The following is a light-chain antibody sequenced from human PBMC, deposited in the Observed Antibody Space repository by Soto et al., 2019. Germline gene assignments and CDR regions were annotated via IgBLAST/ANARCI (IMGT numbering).Light chain of an antibody. J-gene: IGLJ2*01. CDR1: SSNIGAGYD. CDR3: QSYDSSLSGVV. Sequence: QSVLTQPPSVSGAPGQRVTISCTGSSSNIGAGYDVHWYQQLPGTAPKLLIYANNNRPSGVPDRFSGSKSGTSASLAIPGLQAEDEADYYCQSYDSSLSGVVFGGGTKLTVL. V-gene: IGLV1-40*01. CDR2: ANN.